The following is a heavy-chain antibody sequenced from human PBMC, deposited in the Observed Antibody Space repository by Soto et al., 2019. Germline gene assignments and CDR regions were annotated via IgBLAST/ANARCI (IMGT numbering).Heavy chain of an antibody. D-gene: IGHD3-3*01. Sequence: GESVKVSCKASGYTFTSFYMHWVRQAPGQGLEWMGIINPSGGSTSYAQKFQGRVTMTRDTSTSTVYMELSSLRSEDTAVYYCARDRITIFGVVLAGWFDPWGQGTLVTVSS. CDR3: ARDRITIFGVVLAGWFDP. CDR2: INPSGGST. CDR1: GYTFTSFY. J-gene: IGHJ5*02. V-gene: IGHV1-46*01.